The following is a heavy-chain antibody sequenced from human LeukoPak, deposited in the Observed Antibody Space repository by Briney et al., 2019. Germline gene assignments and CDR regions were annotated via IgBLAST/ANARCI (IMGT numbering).Heavy chain of an antibody. CDR2: INYSGST. J-gene: IGHJ4*02. Sequence: SETLSLTCTVSGGSISSRSYYWGWIRQPPGKGLEWIGTINYSGSTYYTPSLKSRVTISVDTSKNQFSLKLSSVTAADTAVYYCAGQVYTYGLYHLDSWGQGTLVTVSS. V-gene: IGHV4-39*01. CDR3: AGQVYTYGLYHLDS. D-gene: IGHD5-18*01. CDR1: GGSISSRSYY.